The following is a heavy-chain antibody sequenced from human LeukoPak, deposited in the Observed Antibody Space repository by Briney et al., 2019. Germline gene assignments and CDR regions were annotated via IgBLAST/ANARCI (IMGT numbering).Heavy chain of an antibody. J-gene: IGHJ4*02. V-gene: IGHV3-48*04. CDR2: ISNSGSTM. Sequence: SGGSLRLSCAASGFTFSSYWMHWVRQAPGKGLEWVSYISNSGSTMYYADSVRGRFTISRDNAKNSLYLQMNSLRAEDTAVYYCARNFASWGQGTLVTVSS. CDR3: ARNFAS. CDR1: GFTFSSYW.